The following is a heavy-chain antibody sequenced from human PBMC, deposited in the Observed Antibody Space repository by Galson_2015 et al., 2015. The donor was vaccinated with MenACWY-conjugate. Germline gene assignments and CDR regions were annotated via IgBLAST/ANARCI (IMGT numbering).Heavy chain of an antibody. Sequence: ETLSLTCTVSGGSISSNTYYWGWIRQPPGKGLEWIGSIYYGGSPYYNPSLMSRVAVSLDTSKNQFSLKMSSVTAADTAVYYCTRGPGCTTSSCYRRAFDIWGQGTMVTVSS. CDR1: GGSISSNTYY. CDR2: IYYGGSP. D-gene: IGHD2-2*02. V-gene: IGHV4-39*07. CDR3: TRGPGCTTSSCYRRAFDI. J-gene: IGHJ3*02.